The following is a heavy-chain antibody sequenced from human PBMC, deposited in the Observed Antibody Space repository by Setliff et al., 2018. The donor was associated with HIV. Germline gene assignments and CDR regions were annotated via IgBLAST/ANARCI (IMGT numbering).Heavy chain of an antibody. D-gene: IGHD5-12*01. CDR1: GGSFSGFY. CDR3: AFSKQMATMAFDY. J-gene: IGHJ4*02. Sequence: SETLSLTCAVYGGSFSGFYWNWIRQPPGKGLEWIGEINHSGSTNYNPSLKSRVTISVDTSKNQFSLRLSSVIAADTAVYYCAFSKQMATMAFDYWGQGALVTVSS. CDR2: INHSGST. V-gene: IGHV4-34*01.